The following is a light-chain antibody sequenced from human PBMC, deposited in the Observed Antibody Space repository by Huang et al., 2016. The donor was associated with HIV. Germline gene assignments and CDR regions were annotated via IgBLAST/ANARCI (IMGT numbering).Light chain of an antibody. CDR2: GST. J-gene: IGKJ4*01. CDR1: QSVSTN. CDR3: QQYNNWHLT. V-gene: IGKV3-15*01. Sequence: IVMTQTPATLPVSPGGRATLSCRASQSVSTNLAWYQQKPGQTPRLIIYGSTTRATGVPARFSGSGSGTDFTLTINSLQSEDFGIYYCQQYNNWHLTFGGGTKVE.